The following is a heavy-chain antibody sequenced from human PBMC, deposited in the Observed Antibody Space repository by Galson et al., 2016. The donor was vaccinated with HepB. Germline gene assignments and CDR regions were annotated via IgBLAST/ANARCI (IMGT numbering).Heavy chain of an antibody. D-gene: IGHD3-22*01. Sequence: SLRLSCAASGFTFSGYAMHWVRQAPGMGLEWVAVLSYDGSNKYYADSVKGRFTISRDNSKNTLYLQMNSLRAEDTAVYYCASLRSGSYAFDIWGQGTMVTVSS. CDR2: LSYDGSNK. J-gene: IGHJ3*02. V-gene: IGHV3-30*03. CDR3: ASLRSGSYAFDI. CDR1: GFTFSGYA.